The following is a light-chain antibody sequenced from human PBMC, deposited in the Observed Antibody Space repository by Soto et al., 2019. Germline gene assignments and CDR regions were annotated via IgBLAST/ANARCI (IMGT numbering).Light chain of an antibody. J-gene: IGKJ2*03. V-gene: IGKV1-5*03. CDR3: QCHNHR. CDR1: QSIGSW. Sequence: DLPMTQSPSTLSASVGDRVTITCRASQSIGSWLAWYQQKPGKAPKVLIYAAYILGSGVPSRFSRSGFATEFTPTTSSLQPDVSATYFCQCHNHRFAQGTNLEIK. CDR2: AAY.